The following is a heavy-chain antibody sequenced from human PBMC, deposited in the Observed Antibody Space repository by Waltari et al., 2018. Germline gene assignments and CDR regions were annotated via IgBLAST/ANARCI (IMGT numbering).Heavy chain of an antibody. CDR3: ARVATMVQGGGMDV. CDR1: GGNFSSYA. Sequence: QVQLVQSGAEVKKPGSSVKVSCKASGGNFSSYAISWVRQAPGQGLEWMGGISAYNGNTNYAQKLQGRVTMTTDTSTSTAYMELRSLRSDDTAVYYCARVATMVQGGGMDVWGQGTTVTVSS. V-gene: IGHV1-18*01. J-gene: IGHJ6*02. CDR2: ISAYNGNT. D-gene: IGHD3-10*01.